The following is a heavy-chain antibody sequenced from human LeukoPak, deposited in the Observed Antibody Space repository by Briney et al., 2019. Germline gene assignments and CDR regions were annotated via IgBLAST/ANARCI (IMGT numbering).Heavy chain of an antibody. CDR2: ISGSGGST. Sequence: GGSLRLSCAASGFTFSSYAMSWVRQAPGKGLEWVSAISGSGGSTYYADSVKGRFTISRDNSKNTLYLQMNSLRADDTAVYYCARGGTAISFDSWGQGTLVTVSS. J-gene: IGHJ4*02. CDR3: ARGGTAISFDS. CDR1: GFTFSSYA. V-gene: IGHV3-23*01. D-gene: IGHD5-18*01.